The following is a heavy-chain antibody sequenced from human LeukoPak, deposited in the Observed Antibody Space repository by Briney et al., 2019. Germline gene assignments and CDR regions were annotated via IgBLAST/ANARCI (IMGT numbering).Heavy chain of an antibody. V-gene: IGHV3-21*01. CDR2: ISSSSSYI. CDR3: ARGYYYDSSGYTY. CDR1: GFTFSSYS. J-gene: IGHJ4*02. Sequence: TGGSLRLSCAASGFTFSSYSMNWVSQAPGKGLEWVSSISSSSSYIYYADSVKGRFTISRDNAKNSLYLQMNSLRAEDTAVYYCARGYYYDSSGYTYWGQGTLVTVSS. D-gene: IGHD3-22*01.